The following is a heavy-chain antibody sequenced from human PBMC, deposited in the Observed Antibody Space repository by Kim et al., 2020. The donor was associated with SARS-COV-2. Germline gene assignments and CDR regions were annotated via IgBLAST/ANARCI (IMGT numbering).Heavy chain of an antibody. J-gene: IGHJ6*02. CDR2: IIPIFGTA. D-gene: IGHD2-2*01. CDR1: GGTFSSYA. Sequence: SVKVSCKASGGTFSSYAISWVRQAPGQGLEWMGGIIPIFGTANYAQKFQGRVTITADESTSTAYMELSSLRSEDTAVYYCARGNIVVVPAAESHYYYGMDVWGQGTTVTVSS. V-gene: IGHV1-69*13. CDR3: ARGNIVVVPAAESHYYYGMDV.